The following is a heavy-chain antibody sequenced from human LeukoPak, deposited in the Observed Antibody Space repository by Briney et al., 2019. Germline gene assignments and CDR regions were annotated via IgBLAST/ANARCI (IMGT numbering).Heavy chain of an antibody. CDR3: ARDSDSWYFDY. V-gene: IGHV3-30*19. CDR1: GFSFSTYA. CDR2: ISYDGSNK. J-gene: IGHJ4*02. Sequence: GGSLRLSCAASGFSFSTYAMHWVRQAPGKGLEWVAVISYDGSNKYYADSVKGRFTISRDNSKNTLYLQMNSLRAEDTAVYYCARDSDSWYFDYWGQGTLVTVSS. D-gene: IGHD6-13*01.